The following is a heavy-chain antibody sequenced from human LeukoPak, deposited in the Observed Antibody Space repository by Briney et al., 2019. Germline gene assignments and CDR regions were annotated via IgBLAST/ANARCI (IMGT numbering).Heavy chain of an antibody. V-gene: IGHV4-39*07. D-gene: IGHD3-9*01. J-gene: IGHJ4*02. CDR1: SGSIKNSNYY. Sequence: SETLSLTCTVSSGSIKNSNYYWGWIRQPPGKGLEWIGSIFYDGSADYHPSLKSRVTISVDTSKNIFSLKLSSVTAADTAVYYCARLYYDILTGYYFDYWGQGTLVTVSS. CDR3: ARLYYDILTGYYFDY. CDR2: IFYDGSA.